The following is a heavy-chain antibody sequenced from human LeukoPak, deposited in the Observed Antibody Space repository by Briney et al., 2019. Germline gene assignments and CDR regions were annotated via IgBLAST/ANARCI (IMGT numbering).Heavy chain of an antibody. Sequence: GSSVKVSCKASGGTFSSYAISWVRQAPGQGLEWMGRIIPILGIANYAQKFQGRVTITADKSTSTAYMELSSLRSEDTAVYYCARVTVAATSPFDYWGQGTLVTVSS. CDR2: IIPILGIA. D-gene: IGHD2-15*01. CDR3: ARVTVAATSPFDY. J-gene: IGHJ4*02. V-gene: IGHV1-69*04. CDR1: GGTFSSYA.